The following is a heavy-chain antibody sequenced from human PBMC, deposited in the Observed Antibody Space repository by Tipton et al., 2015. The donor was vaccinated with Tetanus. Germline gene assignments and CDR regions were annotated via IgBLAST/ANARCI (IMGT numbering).Heavy chain of an antibody. J-gene: IGHJ4*02. CDR2: ISYDGSNK. CDR1: GFTFSSYA. D-gene: IGHD6-19*01. V-gene: IGHV3-30-3*01. CDR3: ARVRDSRGWYEYFDY. Sequence: SLRLSCAASGFTFSSYAMHWVRQAPGKGLEWVAVISYDGSNKYYADSVKGRFTISRDNSKNTLYLQMNSLRAEDTAVYYCARVRDSRGWYEYFDYWGQGTLVTVSS.